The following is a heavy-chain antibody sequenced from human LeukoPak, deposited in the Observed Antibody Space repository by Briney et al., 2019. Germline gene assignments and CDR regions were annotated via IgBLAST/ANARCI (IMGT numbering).Heavy chain of an antibody. CDR2: ISGSNSYI. CDR3: ARVSYQLLYDAFDI. J-gene: IGHJ3*02. Sequence: GGSLRLSCAASGFTFNSYSMNWVRQAPGKGLEWVSSISGSNSYIYYADSMKGRFTISRDNAKNSLYLQMNSLRAEDTAVYYCARVSYQLLYDAFDIWGQGTMVTVSS. CDR1: GFTFNSYS. D-gene: IGHD2-2*02. V-gene: IGHV3-21*01.